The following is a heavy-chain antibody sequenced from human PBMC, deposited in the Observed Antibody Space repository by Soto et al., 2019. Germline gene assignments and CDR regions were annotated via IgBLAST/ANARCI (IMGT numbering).Heavy chain of an antibody. CDR2: INPNIGGA. V-gene: IGHV1-2*02. CDR3: ATVTYSSSGRGWFDP. Sequence: ASVKVSCKASGYTFTGHYIHWVRQAPGQGLEWMGWINPNIGGANYAQKFQGRVTMTTDTSTSTAYMELSSLRSEDTAVYYCATVTYSSSGRGWFDPWGQGTLVTVSS. CDR1: GYTFTGHY. J-gene: IGHJ5*02. D-gene: IGHD6-6*01.